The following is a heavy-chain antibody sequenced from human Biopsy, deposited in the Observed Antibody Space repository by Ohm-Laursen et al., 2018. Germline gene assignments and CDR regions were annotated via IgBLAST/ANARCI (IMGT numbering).Heavy chain of an antibody. D-gene: IGHD3-3*01. Sequence: SVKVSCKASAYSFGDHRIHWVRQAPGQGLEWMGWIDPRSGGTNYAQKFQGRVTMTRDTSISTTYMELRRLTSDDTAVFYCARELGDFWGGRQFDFWGQGTLVTVSS. V-gene: IGHV1-2*02. CDR1: AYSFGDHR. CDR2: IDPRSGGT. CDR3: ARELGDFWGGRQFDF. J-gene: IGHJ5*01.